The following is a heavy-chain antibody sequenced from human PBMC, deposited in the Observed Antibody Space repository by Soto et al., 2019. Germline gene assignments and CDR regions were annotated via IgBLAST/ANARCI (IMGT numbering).Heavy chain of an antibody. J-gene: IGHJ4*02. CDR1: GGSFSGYY. CDR3: ARGVRRTYYYDSSGPRSYFDY. D-gene: IGHD3-22*01. Sequence: SETLSLTCAVYGGSFSGYYWSWIRQPPGKGLEWIGEINHSGSTNYNPSLKSRVTISVDTSKNQFSLKLSSVTAADTAVYYCARGVRRTYYYDSSGPRSYFDYWGQGTLVTVSS. CDR2: INHSGST. V-gene: IGHV4-34*01.